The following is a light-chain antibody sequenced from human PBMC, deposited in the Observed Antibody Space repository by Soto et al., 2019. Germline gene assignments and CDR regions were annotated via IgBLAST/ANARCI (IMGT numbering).Light chain of an antibody. J-gene: IGLJ1*01. CDR3: SSYTTSNTRQIV. CDR1: SSDVGGYNY. CDR2: DVS. Sequence: QSVLTQPASVSGSPGQSITISCTGTSSDVGGYNYVSWYQHHPGKAPKFLIYDVSIRLSGFSNLFSGSKSGNTASLTISGLQPEDEADYYCSSYTTSNTRQIVLGTGTKVTVL. V-gene: IGLV2-14*03.